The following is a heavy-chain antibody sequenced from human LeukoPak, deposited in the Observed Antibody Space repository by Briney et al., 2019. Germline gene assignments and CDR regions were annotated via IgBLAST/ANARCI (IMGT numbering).Heavy chain of an antibody. CDR1: GYTFTSYY. CDR3: ARDRGPYSGYDSYYFDY. V-gene: IGHV1-46*01. Sequence: ASVKVSCKASGYTFTSYYMHWVRQAPGQGLEWMGIINPSGGCTSYAQKFQGRVTMTRDTSTSTVYMELSSLRSEDTAVYYCARDRGPYSGYDSYYFDYWGQGTLVTVSS. D-gene: IGHD5-12*01. CDR2: INPSGGCT. J-gene: IGHJ4*02.